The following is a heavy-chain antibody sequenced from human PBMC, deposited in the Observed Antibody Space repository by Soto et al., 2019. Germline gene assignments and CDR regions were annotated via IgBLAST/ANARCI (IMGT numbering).Heavy chain of an antibody. D-gene: IGHD3-22*01. CDR3: ARETYYYDSSGYPFDY. CDR2: IIPIFGTA. V-gene: IGHV1-69*01. J-gene: IGHJ4*02. Sequence: QVQLVQSGAEVKKPGSSVKVSCKASGGTFSSYAISWVRQAPGQGLEWMGGIIPIFGTANYAQKFQGRVTITADEYTSTAYMELSSLRSEDTAVYYCARETYYYDSSGYPFDYWGQGTLVTVSS. CDR1: GGTFSSYA.